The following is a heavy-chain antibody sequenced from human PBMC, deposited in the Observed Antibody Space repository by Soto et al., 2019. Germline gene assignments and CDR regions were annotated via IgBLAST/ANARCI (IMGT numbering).Heavy chain of an antibody. Sequence: KPSETLSLTCTVSGGSISSGGYYWSWIRQHPGKGLEWIGYIYYSGSTYYNPSLKSRVTISVGTSKNQFSLKLSSVTAADTAVYYCARDYCSGGSCYLGYWGQGTLVTVSS. CDR2: IYYSGST. D-gene: IGHD2-15*01. CDR3: ARDYCSGGSCYLGY. V-gene: IGHV4-31*03. J-gene: IGHJ4*02. CDR1: GGSISSGGYY.